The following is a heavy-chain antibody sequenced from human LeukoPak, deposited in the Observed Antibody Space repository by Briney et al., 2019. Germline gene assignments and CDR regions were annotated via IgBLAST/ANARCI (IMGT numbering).Heavy chain of an antibody. Sequence: GGSLRLSCVASGFTVSSKYMSWVRQAPGKGLEWVSVIYSGGSTYYGESVKGRFTISRDNSKNTLYLQMNSLRAEDTAVYYCARDYSLEYPTYDSRLDYWGQGTLVTVSS. CDR3: ARDYSLEYPTYDSRLDY. D-gene: IGHD3-22*01. CDR2: IYSGGST. CDR1: GFTVSSKY. J-gene: IGHJ4*02. V-gene: IGHV3-53*05.